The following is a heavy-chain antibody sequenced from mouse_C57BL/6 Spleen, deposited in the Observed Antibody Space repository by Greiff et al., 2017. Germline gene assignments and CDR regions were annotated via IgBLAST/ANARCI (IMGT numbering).Heavy chain of an antibody. V-gene: IGHV1-26*01. J-gene: IGHJ3*01. CDR3: ARYSGESSWFAY. D-gene: IGHD1-1*01. Sequence: EVQLQQSGPELVKPGASVKISCKASGYTFTDYYMNWVKQSHGKSLEWIGDINPNNGGTSYNQKFKGKATLTVDKSSSTAYMELRSLTSEDSAVYYCARYSGESSWFAYWGQGTLVTVSA. CDR1: GYTFTDYY. CDR2: INPNNGGT.